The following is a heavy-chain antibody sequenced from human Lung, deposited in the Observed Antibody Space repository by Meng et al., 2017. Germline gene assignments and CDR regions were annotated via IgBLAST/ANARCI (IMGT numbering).Heavy chain of an antibody. CDR1: GYTFTSYA. V-gene: IGHV1-3*01. Sequence: QVHRVQSGAEVKKPGASVKAPCNVSGYTFTSYAMHWVRQAPGQRLEWMGWINAGNGNKKYSQKFQGRVTITRDTSASTAYMELSSLRSEDTAVYYCARGEGYCTNGVCSPEYWGQGTLVTVSS. CDR2: INAGNGNK. J-gene: IGHJ4*02. CDR3: ARGEGYCTNGVCSPEY. D-gene: IGHD2-8*01.